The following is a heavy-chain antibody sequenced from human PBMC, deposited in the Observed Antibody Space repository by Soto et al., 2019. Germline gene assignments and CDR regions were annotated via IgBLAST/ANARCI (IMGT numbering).Heavy chain of an antibody. Sequence: GASVKVSCKASGGTFSSYTISWVRQAPGQGLEWMGRIIPILGIANYAQKFQGRVTITADKSTSTAYMELSSLRSEDTAVYYCARQRTVTDNYYYYYMDVWGKGTTVTVSS. J-gene: IGHJ6*03. D-gene: IGHD4-4*01. CDR1: GGTFSSYT. V-gene: IGHV1-69*02. CDR3: ARQRTVTDNYYYYYMDV. CDR2: IIPILGIA.